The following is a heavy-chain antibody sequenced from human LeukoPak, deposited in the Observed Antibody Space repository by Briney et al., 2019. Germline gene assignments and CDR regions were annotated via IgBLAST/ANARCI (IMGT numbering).Heavy chain of an antibody. CDR2: ISAYNGNT. CDR3: ARDVTAYYYASSGCYFDS. V-gene: IGHV1-18*01. Sequence: ASVKVSCKASGYTFTSYGISWVRQAPGQGLEWMGWISAYNGNTNYAQKRQGRVTMTTDTYTSTAYMELRSLRSDETAVYYCARDVTAYYYASSGCYFDSWGQGTLVTVSS. CDR1: GYTFTSYG. D-gene: IGHD3-22*01. J-gene: IGHJ4*02.